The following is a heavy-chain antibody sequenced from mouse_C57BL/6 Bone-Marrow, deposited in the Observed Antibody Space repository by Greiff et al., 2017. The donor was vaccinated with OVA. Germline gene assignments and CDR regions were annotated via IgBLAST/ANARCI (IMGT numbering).Heavy chain of an antibody. CDR1: GYTFTSYW. CDR3: EGWHGGFDY. Sequence: QVQLQQPGAELVRPGTSVKLSCKASGYTFTSYWMHWVKQRPGQGLEWIGVIDPSDSYTNYNQKFKGKATLTVDTSSSTAYMQLSSLTSEDSAVYYCEGWHGGFDYWGQGTTLTVSS. J-gene: IGHJ2*01. D-gene: IGHD3-1*01. CDR2: IDPSDSYT. V-gene: IGHV1-59*01.